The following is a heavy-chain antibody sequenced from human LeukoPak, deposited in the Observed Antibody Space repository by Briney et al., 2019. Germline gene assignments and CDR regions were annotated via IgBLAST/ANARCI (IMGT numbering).Heavy chain of an antibody. CDR3: ARYYAVVVITPYFDY. D-gene: IGHD3-22*01. J-gene: IGHJ4*02. V-gene: IGHV1-18*01. Sequence: ASVKVSCKASGYTFTSYGISWVRQAPGQGLEWMGWISAYNGNTNYAQKLQGRVTMTTDTSTSTAYMELRSLRSDDTAVYYCARYYAVVVITPYFDYWGQGTLVTVSS. CDR2: ISAYNGNT. CDR1: GYTFTSYG.